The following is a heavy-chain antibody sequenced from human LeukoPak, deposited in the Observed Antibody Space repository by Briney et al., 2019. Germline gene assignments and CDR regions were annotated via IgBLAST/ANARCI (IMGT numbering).Heavy chain of an antibody. J-gene: IGHJ4*02. CDR2: IYTSGST. CDR1: GGSISSYY. CDR3: ARDRANYYDSSGSYDY. D-gene: IGHD3-22*01. Sequence: SETLSLTCTASGGSISSYYWSWIRQPAGKGLEWIGRIYTSGSTNYNPSLKSRVTISVDTSKNQFSLKLSSVTAADTAVYYCARDRANYYDSSGSYDYWGQGTLVTVSS. V-gene: IGHV4-4*07.